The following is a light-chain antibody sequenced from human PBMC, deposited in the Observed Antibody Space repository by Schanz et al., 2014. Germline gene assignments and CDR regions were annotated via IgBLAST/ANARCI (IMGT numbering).Light chain of an antibody. Sequence: EIVLTQSPGTLSLSPGERATLSCRASQSVHRNYLAWHQQKPGQAPRLLIYGTSIRATGIPDGFSGSGSGTDFTLTISRLEPEDFAVYYCHQFGSSPLTFGAGTKVEIK. J-gene: IGKJ4*01. CDR1: QSVHRNY. V-gene: IGKV3-20*01. CDR3: HQFGSSPLT. CDR2: GTS.